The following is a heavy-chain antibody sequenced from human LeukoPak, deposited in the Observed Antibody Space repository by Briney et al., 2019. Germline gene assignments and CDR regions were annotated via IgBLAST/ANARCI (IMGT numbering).Heavy chain of an antibody. D-gene: IGHD6-13*01. CDR3: ARLGIAAAADYYYYYGMDV. V-gene: IGHV4-39*01. J-gene: IGHJ6*02. CDR2: IYYSGST. Sequence: PSETLSLTCTVSGGSISSSSYYWGWIRQPPGKGLEWIGSIYYSGSTYYNPSLKSRVTISVDTSKNQFSLKLSSATAADTAVYYCARLGIAAAADYYYYYGMDVWGQGTTVTVSS. CDR1: GGSISSSSYY.